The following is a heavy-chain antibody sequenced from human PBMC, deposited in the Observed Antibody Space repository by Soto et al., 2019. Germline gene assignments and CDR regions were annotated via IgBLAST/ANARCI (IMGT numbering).Heavy chain of an antibody. V-gene: IGHV3-33*01. J-gene: IGHJ6*02. Sequence: QVQLVESGGGVVQPGMSLRLSCPASGFTFSNYGMHWVRQAPGKGLEWVAVIWYDGSNKYYADSVKGRFTISRDNSKNTLYLQMNSLRAEDTAVYYCARDRYTVLTPEGALDVWGQGTTVTVSS. D-gene: IGHD4-17*01. CDR1: GFTFSNYG. CDR3: ARDRYTVLTPEGALDV. CDR2: IWYDGSNK.